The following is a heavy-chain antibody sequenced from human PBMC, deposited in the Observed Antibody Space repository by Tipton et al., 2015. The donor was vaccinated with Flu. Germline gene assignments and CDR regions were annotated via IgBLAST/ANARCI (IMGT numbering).Heavy chain of an antibody. CDR3: AKGGFDWAPQG. V-gene: IGHV3-30*02. J-gene: IGHJ4*02. Sequence: SLRLSCAASGFTFSSYGFHWVRQAPGKGLEWLALMPYDGTDKIYADSVKGRLTISRDNPKNTVYLQMNSLRTEDTAFYYCAKGGFDWAPQGWGQGTLVTVSS. CDR1: GFTFSSYG. D-gene: IGHD3-9*01. CDR2: MPYDGTDK.